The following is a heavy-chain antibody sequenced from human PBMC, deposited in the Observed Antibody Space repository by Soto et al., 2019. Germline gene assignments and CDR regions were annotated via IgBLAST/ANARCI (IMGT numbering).Heavy chain of an antibody. D-gene: IGHD1-1*01. V-gene: IGHV4-39*07. CDR3: ERGANNVFPLAEFDY. Sequence: SETLSLTCIVSNGSISSRSSYWGWIRQTPGKGLEWIGSIYYSGNTYYNPSLKSRVTISVDTSKNQFSLKLSSVTAADTAVYYCERGANNVFPLAEFDYWGQGTLVTVSS. CDR2: IYYSGNT. CDR1: NGSISSRSSY. J-gene: IGHJ4*02.